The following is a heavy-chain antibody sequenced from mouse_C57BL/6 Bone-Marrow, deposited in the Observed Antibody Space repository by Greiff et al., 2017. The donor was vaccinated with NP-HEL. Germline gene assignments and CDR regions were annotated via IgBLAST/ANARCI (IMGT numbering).Heavy chain of an antibody. CDR3: ITTVVGPYWYFDV. J-gene: IGHJ1*03. CDR2: IDPANGNT. CDR1: GFNIKNTY. V-gene: IGHV14-3*01. Sequence: EVKLMESVAELVRPGASVKLSCTASGFNIKNTYMHWVKQRPEQGLEWIGRIDPANGNTKYAPKFQGKATITADTSSNTAYLQLSSLTSEDTAIYYCITTVVGPYWYFDVWGTGTTVTVSS. D-gene: IGHD1-1*01.